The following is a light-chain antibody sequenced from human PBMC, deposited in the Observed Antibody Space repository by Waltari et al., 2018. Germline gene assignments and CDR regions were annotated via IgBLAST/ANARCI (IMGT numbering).Light chain of an antibody. CDR2: DVY. V-gene: IGLV2-14*03. J-gene: IGLJ3*02. Sequence: QSALTQPASVSGSPGQSITISCTGTSSAIGFYNYVSWYQQHPGKAPQLIIYDVYERPSGVSNRFSGSKSGNTASLTISGLQAEDEADYYCNSYTGSSSWVFGGGTKLTVL. CDR1: SSAIGFYNY. CDR3: NSYTGSSSWV.